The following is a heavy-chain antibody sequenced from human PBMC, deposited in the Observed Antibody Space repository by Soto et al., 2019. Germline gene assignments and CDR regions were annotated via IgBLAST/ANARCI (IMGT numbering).Heavy chain of an antibody. J-gene: IGHJ4*02. CDR3: ARDRDYYDCGGY. CDR2: NSTSNGNT. Sequence: QVQLVQSGADVKKPGASVVVSCKTSGYTFSNHGVSWVRQAPGQGLEWMGWNSTSNGNTNYAQKLQGRVTMTTDKSTSTAYMELRSLRSDDTAVYFCARDRDYYDCGGYWGQGTLVTVSS. V-gene: IGHV1-18*01. CDR1: GYTFSNHG. D-gene: IGHD3-22*01.